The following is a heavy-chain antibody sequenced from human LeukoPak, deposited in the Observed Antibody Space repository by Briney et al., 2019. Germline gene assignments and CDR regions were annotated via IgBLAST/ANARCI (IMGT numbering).Heavy chain of an antibody. CDR2: IKQHGTEK. CDR1: GFTFSSYA. CDR3: ASDGGPFDH. Sequence: PGGSLRLSCAASGFTFSSYAMSWVRQAPGKGLEWVANIKQHGTEKYYVDSVKGRFTISRDDAKKSVYLQMNSLRAEDTAVYYCASDGGPFDHWGQGILDTVAS. D-gene: IGHD3-16*01. V-gene: IGHV3-7*01. J-gene: IGHJ4*02.